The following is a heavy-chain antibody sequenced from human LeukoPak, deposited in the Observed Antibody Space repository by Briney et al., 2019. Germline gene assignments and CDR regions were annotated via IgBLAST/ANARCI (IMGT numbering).Heavy chain of an antibody. CDR1: GYTFTSYY. J-gene: IGHJ6*03. Sequence: GASVKVSCKASGYTFTSYYMHWVRQAPGQGLEWMGWISAYNGYTSYAQKVQGRVTMTTDTSTSTAYMELRSLRSDDSAVYYCARERYYDSTRRAYFYYYIDVWGKGTTVTVSS. D-gene: IGHD3-22*01. V-gene: IGHV1-18*04. CDR2: ISAYNGYT. CDR3: ARERYYDSTRRAYFYYYIDV.